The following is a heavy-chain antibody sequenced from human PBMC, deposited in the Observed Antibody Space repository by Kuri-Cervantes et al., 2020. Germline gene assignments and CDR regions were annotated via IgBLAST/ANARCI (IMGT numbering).Heavy chain of an antibody. V-gene: IGHV3-30*02. Sequence: GGSLRLSCAASGFTFSSYGMHWVRQAPGKGLEWVAVIWYDGSNKYYADSVKGRFTISRDNSKNTLYLQMNSLRAEDTALYYCAKDGLWSIAAAGTNTNFDYWGHGTLVTVSS. CDR1: GFTFSSYG. J-gene: IGHJ4*01. D-gene: IGHD6-13*01. CDR2: IWYDGSNK. CDR3: AKDGLWSIAAAGTNTNFDY.